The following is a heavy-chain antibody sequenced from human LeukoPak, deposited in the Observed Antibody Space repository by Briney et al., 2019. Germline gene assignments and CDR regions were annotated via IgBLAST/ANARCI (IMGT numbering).Heavy chain of an antibody. CDR2: ISSSGSTI. V-gene: IGHV3-48*03. Sequence: GGSLRLSCAASGFTFSSYEMNWVRQAPGKGLEWLSYISSSGSTIYYADSVKGRFTVSRDNAKNSLYLQMNSLRAEDTAVYYCARASGYTSSWGYFDYWGQGTLVTVSS. CDR1: GFTFSSYE. CDR3: ARASGYTSSWGYFDY. D-gene: IGHD6-13*01. J-gene: IGHJ4*02.